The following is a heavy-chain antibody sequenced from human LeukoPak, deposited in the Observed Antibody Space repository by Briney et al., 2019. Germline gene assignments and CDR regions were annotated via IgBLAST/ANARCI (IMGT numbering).Heavy chain of an antibody. J-gene: IGHJ4*02. CDR3: ARVEAADFWSGYYGYFDY. V-gene: IGHV4-39*07. CDR1: GGSISSSSYY. D-gene: IGHD3-3*01. CDR2: IYYSGST. Sequence: SETLSLTCTVSGGSISSSSYYWGWIRQPPGKGLEWIGSIYYSGSTYYNPSLKSRVTISVDTSKNQFSLKLSSVTAADTAVYYCARVEAADFWSGYYGYFDYWGQGTLVTVSS.